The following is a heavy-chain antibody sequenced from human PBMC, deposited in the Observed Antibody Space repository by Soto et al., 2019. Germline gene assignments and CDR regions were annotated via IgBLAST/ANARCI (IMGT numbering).Heavy chain of an antibody. D-gene: IGHD2-15*01. J-gene: IGHJ4*02. Sequence: QLVQSGAEVKKPGSSVKVSCKASGGTFSSYAISWVRQAPGQGLEWMGGIIPILGTADYAQKFQDRVTITADESTSTAFMELTSLRSEDTAVYYCVRGDDCIYNRCQYFFDHWGQGTLVTVSP. CDR3: VRGDDCIYNRCQYFFDH. V-gene: IGHV1-69*11. CDR2: IIPILGTA. CDR1: GGTFSSYA.